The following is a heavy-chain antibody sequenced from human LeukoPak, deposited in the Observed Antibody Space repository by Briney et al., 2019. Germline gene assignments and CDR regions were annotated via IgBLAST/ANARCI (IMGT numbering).Heavy chain of an antibody. CDR2: IIPIFGTA. CDR1: GGTFTSYA. D-gene: IGHD6-19*01. Sequence: GASVKVSCKASGGTFTSYAISWVRQAPGQGREWMGGIIPIFGTANYAQKFQGRVTINADESTSTAYMELSSLRSEDTAVYYCARGRTLGRFRIAVAGCYYYYMDVWGKGTTVTVSS. CDR3: ARGRTLGRFRIAVAGCYYYYMDV. V-gene: IGHV1-69*01. J-gene: IGHJ6*03.